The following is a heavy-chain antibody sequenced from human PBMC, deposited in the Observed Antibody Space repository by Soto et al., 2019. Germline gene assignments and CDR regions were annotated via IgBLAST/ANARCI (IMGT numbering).Heavy chain of an antibody. V-gene: IGHV3-33*01. D-gene: IGHD2-15*01. J-gene: IGHJ6*02. CDR1: GFTFSSYG. CDR2: IWYDGSKK. CDR3: ASEHCSGGRCYYYGMDV. Sequence: QVQLVESGGGVVQPGRSLRLSCAASGFTFSSYGMHWVRQAPGKGLEWVAVIWYDGSKKYYADSVKARFTISIDNSKNTLYLQMNSLRAEDTAVYYCASEHCSGGRCYYYGMDVWGQGTTVTVSS.